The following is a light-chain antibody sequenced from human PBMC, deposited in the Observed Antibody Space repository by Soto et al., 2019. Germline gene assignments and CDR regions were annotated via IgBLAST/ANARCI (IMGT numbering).Light chain of an antibody. CDR1: QSVSNY. J-gene: IGKJ5*01. Sequence: EIVLTQSPATLSLSPGERATLSCRASQSVSNYLGWYQQKPGQAPRLLIYDASNRATGIPARFSGSGSGTDFTLTISXXXXXXXXXXXCQHRGTFGQGTRLEIK. V-gene: IGKV3-11*01. CDR2: DAS. CDR3: QHRGT.